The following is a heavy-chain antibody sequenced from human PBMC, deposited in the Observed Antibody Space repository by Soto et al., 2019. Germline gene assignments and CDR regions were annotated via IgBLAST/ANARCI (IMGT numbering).Heavy chain of an antibody. CDR3: AKDHTVVTGNWYFDL. CDR1: GFTFSNYA. Sequence: EVQLLESGGGLVQPGGSLRLSCVASGFTFSNYAMSWVRQAPGKGLEWVSTISHSGGSTYYADSVKGRFTISRDNSKNTLYLQMNSLRAEDTAVYYCAKDHTVVTGNWYFDLWGRGTLVTVSS. D-gene: IGHD2-15*01. J-gene: IGHJ2*01. V-gene: IGHV3-23*01. CDR2: ISHSGGST.